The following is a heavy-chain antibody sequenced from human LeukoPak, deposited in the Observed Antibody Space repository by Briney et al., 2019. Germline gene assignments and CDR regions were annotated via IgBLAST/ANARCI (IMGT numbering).Heavy chain of an antibody. D-gene: IGHD5-12*01. CDR2: IHSGGAT. CDR1: GFPVSNNY. J-gene: IGHJ4*02. Sequence: PGGSLRLSCAASGFPVSNNYMSWVRQAPGKGLEWVSVIHSGGATYYADSVEGRFTISRDNSKNTLYLQTNTLRAEDTAVYYCARGRGYGAYDWNDYWGQGTLVTVSS. V-gene: IGHV3-53*01. CDR3: ARGRGYGAYDWNDY.